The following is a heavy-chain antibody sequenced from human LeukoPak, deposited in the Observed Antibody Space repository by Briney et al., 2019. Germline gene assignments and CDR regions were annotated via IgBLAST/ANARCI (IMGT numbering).Heavy chain of an antibody. CDR2: ISNSGTTI. Sequence: GRSLRLSCAASRFTFSDFYMSWIRQAPGKGLEWISYISNSGTTIYYADSVKGRFTISRDNAKNSLYLQMNSLRAEDTAVYYCARHARVAGFDYWGLGTLVTVSS. CDR3: ARHARVAGFDY. CDR1: RFTFSDFY. D-gene: IGHD6-19*01. V-gene: IGHV3-11*04. J-gene: IGHJ4*02.